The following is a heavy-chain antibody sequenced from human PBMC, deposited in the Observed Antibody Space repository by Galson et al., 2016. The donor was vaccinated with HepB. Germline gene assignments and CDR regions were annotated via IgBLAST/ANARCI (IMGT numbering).Heavy chain of an antibody. CDR1: GFTFSHSG. CDR3: AKDFGTSATMVTQRGSCDV. D-gene: IGHD5-12*01. CDR2: IWYDGSEK. Sequence: SLRLSCAASGFTFSHSGMHWVRQAPGKGLEWVAVIWYDGSEKFYAGSVKGRFAVSRDNSKNTVFLQMSGVRAEDTAVYYCAKDFGTSATMVTQRGSCDVWGPGTLVIVSS. V-gene: IGHV3-33*06. J-gene: IGHJ4*02.